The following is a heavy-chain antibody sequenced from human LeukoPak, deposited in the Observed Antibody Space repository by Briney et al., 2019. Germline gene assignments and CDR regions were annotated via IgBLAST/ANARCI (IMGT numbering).Heavy chain of an antibody. CDR2: IYHSGST. Sequence: SETLSLTCAVSGGSISSSNWWSWVRQPPGKGLEWIGEIYHSGSTNYNPSLKSRVTMSVDTSKNQFSLKLSSVTAADTAVYYCARASIAAAAPSFFDYWGQGTLVTVSS. V-gene: IGHV4-4*02. J-gene: IGHJ4*02. D-gene: IGHD6-13*01. CDR3: ARASIAAAAPSFFDY. CDR1: GGSISSSNW.